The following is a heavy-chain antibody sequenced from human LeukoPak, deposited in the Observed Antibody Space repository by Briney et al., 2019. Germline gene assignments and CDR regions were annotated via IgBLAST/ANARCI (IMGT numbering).Heavy chain of an antibody. CDR1: GGSISSSSYY. CDR2: IYYSGST. Sequence: ASETLSLTCTVSGGSISSSSYYWGWIRQPPGMGLEWIGSIYYSGSTYYNPSLKSRVTISVDTSKNQFSLKLSSVTAADTAVYYCARTGYYYDSSGYYVLDYWGQGTLVTVSS. V-gene: IGHV4-39*01. J-gene: IGHJ4*02. D-gene: IGHD3-22*01. CDR3: ARTGYYYDSSGYYVLDY.